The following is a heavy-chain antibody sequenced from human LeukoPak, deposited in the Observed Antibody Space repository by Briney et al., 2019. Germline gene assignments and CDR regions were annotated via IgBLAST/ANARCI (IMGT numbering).Heavy chain of an antibody. CDR1: GGSFSGYY. CDR2: INHSGST. V-gene: IGHV4-34*01. D-gene: IGHD3-16*02. J-gene: IGHJ6*03. Sequence: SETLSLTCAVYGGSFSGYYWSWIRQPPGKGLEWIGEINHSGSTNYNPSLKSRVTISVDTSKNQFSLKLSSVTAADTAVYYCARVPMITFGGVIASGYYYYMDVWGKGTTVTISS. CDR3: ARVPMITFGGVIASGYYYYMDV.